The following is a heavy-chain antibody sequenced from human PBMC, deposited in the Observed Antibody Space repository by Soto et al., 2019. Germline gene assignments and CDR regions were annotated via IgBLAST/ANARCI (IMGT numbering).Heavy chain of an antibody. CDR2: INAGNGNT. V-gene: IGHV1-3*01. Sequence: ASVKVSCKASGYTFTSYAMHWVRQAPGQRLEWMGWINAGNGNTKYSQKFQGRVTMTEDESTSTAYMELSSLRSEDTAVYYCATDSGSLGGFDYWGQGTLVTVSS. CDR1: GYTFTSYA. CDR3: ATDSGSLGGFDY. D-gene: IGHD1-26*01. J-gene: IGHJ4*02.